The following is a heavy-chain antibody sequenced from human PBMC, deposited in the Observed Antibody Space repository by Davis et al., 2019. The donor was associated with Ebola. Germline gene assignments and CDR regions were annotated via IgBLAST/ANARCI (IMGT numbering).Heavy chain of an antibody. CDR1: DGSISSHY. Sequence: SETLSLTCTVSDGSISSHYWNWIRQPPGKGLEWIGYIYYSGTTNYNPSLKSRVTISIDTSKNQFSLRLSSVTAADTAVYYCARVGYCTGGVCYYFDLWGRGTLVTVSS. CDR2: IYYSGTT. CDR3: ARVGYCTGGVCYYFDL. D-gene: IGHD2-8*02. V-gene: IGHV4-59*11. J-gene: IGHJ2*01.